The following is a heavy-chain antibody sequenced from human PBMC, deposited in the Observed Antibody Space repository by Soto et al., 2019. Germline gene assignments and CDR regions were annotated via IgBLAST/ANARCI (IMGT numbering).Heavy chain of an antibody. CDR3: AKGGYYALFDI. CDR2: ISGSGGRT. J-gene: IGHJ3*02. CDR1: GFPFSSYA. Sequence: EMQLLESGGGLVQPGGSLRLSCVASGFPFSSYAMSWVRQTPGKGLEWVSGISGSGGRTYYADSVKGRFTISRDNSNNTMSLHMHILRVADTAVYFWAKGGYYALFDIWGQGTMVTVSA. V-gene: IGHV3-23*01. D-gene: IGHD3-16*01.